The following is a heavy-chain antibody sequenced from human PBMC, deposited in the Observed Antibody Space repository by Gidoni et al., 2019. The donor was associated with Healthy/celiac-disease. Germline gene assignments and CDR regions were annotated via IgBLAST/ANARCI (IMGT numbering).Heavy chain of an antibody. J-gene: IGHJ3*02. D-gene: IGHD4-17*01. CDR2: IYWDDDK. V-gene: IGHV2-5*02. CDR3: AHSTVTDAFDI. CDR1: GFSLSTSGVG. Sequence: QITLKESGPTLVKPTQTPTLTCTFSGFSLSTSGVGVGWLRQPPGKALEWLAIIYWDDDKRYSPSLKSRLTITKDTSKNQVVLTMTNMDPVDTATYYCAHSTVTDAFDIWVQGTMVTVSS.